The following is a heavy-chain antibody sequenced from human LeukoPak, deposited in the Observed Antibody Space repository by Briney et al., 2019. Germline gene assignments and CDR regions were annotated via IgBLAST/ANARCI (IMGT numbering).Heavy chain of an antibody. V-gene: IGHV4-59*01. CDR2: LYHSETT. D-gene: IGHD6-19*01. Sequence: SETLSLTCTVSGGSISSYYWSWIRQSPGKGLEWIGYLYHSETTKYNPSLKSRVTISVDTSKNQFSLHLPSVTDADTAVYYCARDRGGSSGWSESFEYWGQGTLVTVSS. J-gene: IGHJ4*02. CDR3: ARDRGGSSGWSESFEY. CDR1: GGSISSYY.